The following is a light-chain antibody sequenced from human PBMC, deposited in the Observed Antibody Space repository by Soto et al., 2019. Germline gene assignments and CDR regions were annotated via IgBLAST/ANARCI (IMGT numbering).Light chain of an antibody. CDR1: QGISSY. V-gene: IGKV1-8*01. J-gene: IGKJ2*01. CDR2: PAS. Sequence: AIRMTQSPSSFSASTGDRVTITCRASQGISSYLAWYQQKPGKAPKLLIYPASTLQSGVPSRFSGSGSGTDFTLTISCLQSEDFATYYCQQYYGYPYTFGQGTKVDIK. CDR3: QQYYGYPYT.